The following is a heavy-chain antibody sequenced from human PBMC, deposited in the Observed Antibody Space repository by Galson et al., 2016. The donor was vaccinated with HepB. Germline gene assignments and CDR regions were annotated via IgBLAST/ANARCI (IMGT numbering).Heavy chain of an antibody. J-gene: IGHJ4*02. CDR2: ISTRRTT. CDR3: AKERLVRRIFDH. CDR1: GFVFSNFG. D-gene: IGHD1-1*01. Sequence: SLRLCCAASGFVFSNFGLSWVRQAPGKGLEWVASISTRRTTYYSDSVQGRFTISRDNSNNTLYLQMNGLRAEDTAVYYCAKERLVRRIFDHWGQGTLLTVSS. V-gene: IGHV3-23*01.